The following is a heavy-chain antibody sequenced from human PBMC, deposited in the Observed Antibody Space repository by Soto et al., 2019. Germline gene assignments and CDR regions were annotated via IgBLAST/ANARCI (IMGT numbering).Heavy chain of an antibody. Sequence: SETLSLTCTVSGGSISSSSYYWGWIRQPPGKGLEWVGSIYYSGSTYYNPSLKSRVTISVDTSKNQFSLKLSSVTAADTAVYYCARRREIWPYYFDYWGQGTLVTVSS. CDR2: IYYSGST. J-gene: IGHJ4*02. CDR3: ARRREIWPYYFDY. CDR1: GGSISSSSYY. V-gene: IGHV4-39*01. D-gene: IGHD2-15*01.